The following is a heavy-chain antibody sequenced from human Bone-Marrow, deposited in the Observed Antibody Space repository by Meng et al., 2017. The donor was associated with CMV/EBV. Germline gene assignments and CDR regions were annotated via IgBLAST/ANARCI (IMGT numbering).Heavy chain of an antibody. D-gene: IGHD5-24*01. CDR3: ARGRGATTPFDY. V-gene: IGHV1-8*01. Sequence: ASVKVSCKASGYTFTSYDINWVRQATGQGLEWMGWMNPNSGNTGYAQKFQGRVTMTRNTSIGTAYMELSSLRSDDTAVYYCARGRGATTPFDYWGQGTLVTVSS. J-gene: IGHJ4*02. CDR2: MNPNSGNT. CDR1: GYTFTSYD.